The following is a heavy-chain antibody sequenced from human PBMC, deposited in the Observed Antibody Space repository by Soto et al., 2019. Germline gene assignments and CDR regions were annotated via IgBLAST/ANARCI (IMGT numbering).Heavy chain of an antibody. J-gene: IGHJ4*02. CDR1: GYTFTSYA. D-gene: IGHD5-18*01. V-gene: IGHV1-3*01. CDR3: ARGLHGYLHHFDY. Sequence: QVQLVQSGAEVKKPGASVKVSCKASGYTFTSYAMHWVRQAPGQRLEWMGWINAGNGNTKYSQKFQGRVTITRDTAARTAYMELSSLRSEVTAVYYCARGLHGYLHHFDYWGQRTLVTVSS. CDR2: INAGNGNT.